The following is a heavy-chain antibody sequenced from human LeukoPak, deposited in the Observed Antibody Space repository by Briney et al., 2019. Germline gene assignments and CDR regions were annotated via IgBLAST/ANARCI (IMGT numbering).Heavy chain of an antibody. Sequence: GGSLRLSCAASGFTFSSYAMSWVRQAPGKGLEWVSAISGSGGSTYYADSVKGRLTTSRDNSKNTLYLQMNSLRAEDTAVYYCAKAPDIVATGGRDYWGQGTLVTVSS. CDR1: GFTFSSYA. J-gene: IGHJ4*02. D-gene: IGHD5-12*01. CDR2: ISGSGGST. CDR3: AKAPDIVATGGRDY. V-gene: IGHV3-23*01.